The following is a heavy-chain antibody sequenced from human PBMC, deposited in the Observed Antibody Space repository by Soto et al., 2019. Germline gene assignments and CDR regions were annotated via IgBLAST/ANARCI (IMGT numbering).Heavy chain of an antibody. CDR1: GYTLTELS. CDR3: ARGYWSMVRGVIDWFDP. J-gene: IGHJ5*02. V-gene: IGHV1-69*13. D-gene: IGHD3-10*01. CDR2: IIPIFGTA. Sequence: SVKVSCKVSGYTLTELSMHWVRQAPGQGLEWMGGIIPIFGTANYAQKFQGRVTITADESTSTAYMELSSLRSEDTAVYYCARGYWSMVRGVIDWFDPWGQGTLVTVSS.